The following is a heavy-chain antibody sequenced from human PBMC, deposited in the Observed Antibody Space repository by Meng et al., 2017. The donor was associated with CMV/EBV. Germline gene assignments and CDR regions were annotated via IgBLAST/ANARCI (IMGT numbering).Heavy chain of an antibody. J-gene: IGHJ4*02. V-gene: IGHV1-2*02. CDR3: VRSSGWSLFDY. CDR1: GFTFSDYY. CDR2: VNSNNDAT. Sequence: QVQLVRSGAEMKKPGASFKVSCTTSGFTFSDYYIHWVRQAPGQGLEWMGWVNSNNDATNYARKFQGRVSMTRDTSISTAHMELSRLMSDDTAVYYCVRSSGWSLFDYWGQGTLVTVSS. D-gene: IGHD6-19*01.